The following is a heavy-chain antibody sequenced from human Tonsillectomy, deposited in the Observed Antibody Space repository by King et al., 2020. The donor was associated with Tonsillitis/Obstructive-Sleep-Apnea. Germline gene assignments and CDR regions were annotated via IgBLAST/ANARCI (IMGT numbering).Heavy chain of an antibody. V-gene: IGHV1-8*01. J-gene: IGHJ4*02. Sequence: QLVQSGAEVKKPGASVKVSCKASGYTFTSYDINWVRQATGQGLEWMGWMNPNSGNTGYAQKFQGRVTMTRNTSISTAYMELSSLRSEDTAVYYCARKSTGYCSSTSCYTFGYWGQGTLVTVSS. D-gene: IGHD2-2*02. CDR2: MNPNSGNT. CDR3: ARKSTGYCSSTSCYTFGY. CDR1: GYTFTSYD.